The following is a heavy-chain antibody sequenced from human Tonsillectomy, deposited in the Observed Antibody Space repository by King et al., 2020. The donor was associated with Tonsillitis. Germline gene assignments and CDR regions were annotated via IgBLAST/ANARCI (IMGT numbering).Heavy chain of an antibody. V-gene: IGHV1-69*12. CDR2: IIPMFGAP. D-gene: IGHD6-13*01. Sequence: QLVQSGAEVKKPGSSVKVSCKASGGTFSSHAISWVRQAPGQGLEWMGGIIPMFGAPNYAQKFQGRVTITADETTSTAYMELSSLRSDETAVYYCARGGGMAAAGRWGQGTLVTVSS. J-gene: IGHJ4*02. CDR1: GGTFSSHA. CDR3: ARGGGMAAAGR.